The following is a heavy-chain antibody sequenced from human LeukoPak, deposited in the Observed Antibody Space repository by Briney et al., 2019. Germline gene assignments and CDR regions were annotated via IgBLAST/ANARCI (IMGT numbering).Heavy chain of an antibody. CDR3: ARVKQDYYDSSGYYYAFDY. CDR2: INHSGST. CDR1: GGSFSGYY. V-gene: IGHV4-34*01. Sequence: SETPSLTCAVYGGSFSGYYWSWIRQPPGKGLEWIGEINHSGSTNYNPSLKSRVTISVDTSKNQFSLKLSSVTAADTAVYYCARVKQDYYDSSGYYYAFDYWGQGTLVTVSS. D-gene: IGHD3-22*01. J-gene: IGHJ4*02.